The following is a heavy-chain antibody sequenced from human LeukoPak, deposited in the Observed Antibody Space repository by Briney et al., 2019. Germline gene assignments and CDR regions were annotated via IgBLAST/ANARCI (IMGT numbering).Heavy chain of an antibody. CDR1: GFSFSRYW. V-gene: IGHV3-7*01. CDR2: INQDVSRI. CDR3: ARLKADVTKFDY. Sequence: PGRSLRLSCAGTGFSFSRYWMAWVRQAPGKGLEWVASINQDVSRIHYVDSLKGRFTIARDNAKNSLFLQMNSLRVEDTAVYYRARLKADVTKFDYWGQGTLVTVPS. D-gene: IGHD2-8*01. J-gene: IGHJ4*02.